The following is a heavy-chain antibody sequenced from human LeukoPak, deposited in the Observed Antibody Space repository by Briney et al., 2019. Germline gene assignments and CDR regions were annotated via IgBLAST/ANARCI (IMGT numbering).Heavy chain of an antibody. CDR1: GGSISSYY. CDR3: ASCYDYGNWFDP. Sequence: SETLSLTCTVSGGSISSYYWSWIRQPPGKGLEWIGYIYYSGSTNYNSSLKSRVTISVDTSKNQFSLKLSSVTAADTAVYYCASCYDYGNWFDPWGQGTLVTVSS. CDR2: IYYSGST. D-gene: IGHD4-17*01. V-gene: IGHV4-59*01. J-gene: IGHJ5*02.